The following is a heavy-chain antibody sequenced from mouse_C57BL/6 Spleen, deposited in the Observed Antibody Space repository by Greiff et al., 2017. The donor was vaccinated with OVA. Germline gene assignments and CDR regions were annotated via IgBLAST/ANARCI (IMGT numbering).Heavy chain of an antibody. J-gene: IGHJ2*01. Sequence: DVKLVESGGGLVKPGGSLKLSCAASGFTFSDYGMHWVRQAPEKGLEWVAYISSGSSTIYYADTVKGRFTISRDNAKNTLFLQMTSLRSEDTAMYYCARGAFYSNYDYFDYWGQGTTLTVSS. CDR2: ISSGSSTI. CDR3: ARGAFYSNYDYFDY. CDR1: GFTFSDYG. V-gene: IGHV5-17*01. D-gene: IGHD2-5*01.